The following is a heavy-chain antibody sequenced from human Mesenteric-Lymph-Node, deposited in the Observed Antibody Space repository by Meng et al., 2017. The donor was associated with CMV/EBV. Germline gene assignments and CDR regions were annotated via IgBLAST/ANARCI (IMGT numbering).Heavy chain of an antibody. CDR1: GFTFDDYG. J-gene: IGHJ4*02. CDR2: INWDGGRT. V-gene: IGHV3-20*04. CDR3: ARDKYQLLNFLDF. Sequence: GESLKISCVASGFTFDDYGMSWVRQAPGKGLEWVSDINWDGGRTGYADSVKGRFTVSRDNAQNSLYLQMNSVRVEDTALYYCARDKYQLLNFLDFWGQGTLVPSPQ. D-gene: IGHD2-2*01.